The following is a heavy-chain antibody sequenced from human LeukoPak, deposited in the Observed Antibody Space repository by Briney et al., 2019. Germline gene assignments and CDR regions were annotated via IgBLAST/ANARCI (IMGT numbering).Heavy chain of an antibody. CDR1: GYTFTSSY. Sequence: ASVKVSCKASGYTFTSSYIHWVRQAPGQGLEWMGVVIPGGGGTSYAQQFQGRVTMTRDMSTSTVYMELSSLRSDDTAVYYCARGFPRIYYFDFWGQGALVTVSS. D-gene: IGHD2-15*01. J-gene: IGHJ4*02. V-gene: IGHV1-46*01. CDR2: VIPGGGGT. CDR3: ARGFPRIYYFDF.